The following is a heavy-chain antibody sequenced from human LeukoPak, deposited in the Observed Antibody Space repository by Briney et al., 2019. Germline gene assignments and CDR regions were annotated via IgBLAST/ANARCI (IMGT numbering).Heavy chain of an antibody. CDR1: GGSISSYY. Sequence: SETLSLTCTVSGGSISSYYWNWIRQPPGKGLEWIGYIYYSGSTNYNPSLKSRVTISVDTSKNQFSLKLSSVTAADAAVYYCASAPYDSSGYYFTGFDYWGQGTLVTVST. J-gene: IGHJ4*02. D-gene: IGHD3-22*01. CDR2: IYYSGST. V-gene: IGHV4-59*01. CDR3: ASAPYDSSGYYFTGFDY.